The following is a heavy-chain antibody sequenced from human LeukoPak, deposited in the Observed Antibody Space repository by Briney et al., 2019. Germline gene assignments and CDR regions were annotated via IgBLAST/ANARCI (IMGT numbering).Heavy chain of an antibody. D-gene: IGHD2-15*01. CDR3: AKSRYCRGGSCYSAFDP. Sequence: GGSLRLSCAVSGFTFTSYGMSWVRQAPGKGLEWVSTISGTAGSTHYADSVRGRFTISRDISKSTVYLQMNSLRAEDTAVYYCAKSRYCRGGSCYSAFDPWGQGTLVTVSS. V-gene: IGHV3-23*01. CDR2: ISGTAGST. J-gene: IGHJ5*02. CDR1: GFTFTSYG.